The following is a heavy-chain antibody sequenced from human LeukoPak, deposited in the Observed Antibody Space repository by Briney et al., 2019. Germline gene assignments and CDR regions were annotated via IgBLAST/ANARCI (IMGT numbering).Heavy chain of an antibody. D-gene: IGHD3-22*01. V-gene: IGHV4-4*02. CDR1: GGSISSSNW. CDR3: ARRLGPGGYYYDSSGYYYGGYFDL. Sequence: PSEILSLTCAVSGGSISSSNWWSWVRQPPGKGLEWIGEIYHSGSTNYNPSLKSRVTISVDKSKNQFSLKLSSVTAADMAVYYCARRLGPGGYYYDSSGYYYGGYFDLWGRGTLVTVSS. CDR2: IYHSGST. J-gene: IGHJ2*01.